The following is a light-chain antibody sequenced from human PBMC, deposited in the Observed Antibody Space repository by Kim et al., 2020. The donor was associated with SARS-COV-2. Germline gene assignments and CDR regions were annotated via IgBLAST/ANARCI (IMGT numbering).Light chain of an antibody. V-gene: IGKV1-33*01. J-gene: IGKJ2*01. CDR2: DAS. CDR1: QDISNY. CDR3: QQYDNHPLR. Sequence: DIQMTQSPSSLSASVGDRVTITCQASQDISNYLNWYQQKPGKAPKLLIYDASNLETGVPSRFSGSGSGTDFTFTISSLQPEDIATYYCQQYDNHPLRFGQGTKLEI.